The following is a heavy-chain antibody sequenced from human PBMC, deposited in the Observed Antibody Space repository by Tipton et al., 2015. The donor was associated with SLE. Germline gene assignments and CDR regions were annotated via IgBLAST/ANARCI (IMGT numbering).Heavy chain of an antibody. D-gene: IGHD1-26*01. CDR2: INSDGSST. CDR3: ARGVGLAHSYYCLDA. Sequence: SLRLSCAASGFTFSSYWMHWVRQGPGKGLVWVSRINSDGSSTDYADSVKGRFIISRDNAKDTVFLQMNSLRAEDTAVYYCARGVGLAHSYYCLDAWGKGTTVTVSS. V-gene: IGHV3-74*01. J-gene: IGHJ6*03. CDR1: GFTFSSYW.